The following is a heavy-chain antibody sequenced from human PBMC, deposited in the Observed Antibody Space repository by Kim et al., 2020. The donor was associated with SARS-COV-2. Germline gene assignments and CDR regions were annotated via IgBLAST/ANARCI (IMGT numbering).Heavy chain of an antibody. CDR3: AKRVGRAVTRRIDY. J-gene: IGHJ4*02. D-gene: IGHD4-17*01. CDR1: GFTFSSYA. Sequence: GGSLRLSCAASGFTFSSYAMSWVRQAPGKGLEWVSAISGSGGSTYYADSVKGRFTISRDNSKNTLYLQMNSLRAEDTAVYYCAKRVGRAVTRRIDYWGQGTLVTVSS. V-gene: IGHV3-23*01. CDR2: ISGSGGST.